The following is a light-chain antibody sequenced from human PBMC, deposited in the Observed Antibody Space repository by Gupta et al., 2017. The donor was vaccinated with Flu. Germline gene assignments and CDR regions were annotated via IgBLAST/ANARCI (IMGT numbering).Light chain of an antibody. Sequence: IQMTQSAASLSSSVGDRVTITCRASQDISNYVSWYQQKPGRAPTLLISAVSSLQSGVPTRFSGGGSGTDFTLTISSLQSEDFATYFCQQTFTPPWTFGQGTKVEV. V-gene: IGKV1-39*01. J-gene: IGKJ1*01. CDR1: QDISNY. CDR2: AVS. CDR3: QQTFTPPWT.